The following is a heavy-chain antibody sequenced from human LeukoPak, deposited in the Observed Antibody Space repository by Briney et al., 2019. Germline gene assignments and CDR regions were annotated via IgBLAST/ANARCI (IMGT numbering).Heavy chain of an antibody. J-gene: IGHJ4*02. V-gene: IGHV3-23*01. CDR2: ISGSGGST. CDR1: GFSFSSYA. CDR3: TRRPSNGHYYFDS. D-gene: IGHD2-8*01. Sequence: GGSLRLSCAASGFSFSSYAMSWVRQAPGKGLEWVSTISGSGGSTYYADSVRGRFTISRDNSKNTLSVQMNSLRAEDTAVYYCTRRPSNGHYYFDSWGQGTLVTVSS.